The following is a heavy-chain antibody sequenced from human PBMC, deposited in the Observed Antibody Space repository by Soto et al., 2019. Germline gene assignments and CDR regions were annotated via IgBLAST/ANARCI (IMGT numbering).Heavy chain of an antibody. CDR2: ISAYNGNT. V-gene: IGHV1-18*04. D-gene: IGHD2-15*01. CDR3: ARDLDTVVVVAAPILGY. CDR1: GYTFTSYG. Sequence: ASVQVSCKASGYTFTSYGISWVRQAPGQGLEWMGWISAYNGNTNYAQKLQGRVTMTTDTSTSTAYMELRSLRSDDTAVYYWARDLDTVVVVAAPILGYWGQGTLVTVSS. J-gene: IGHJ4*02.